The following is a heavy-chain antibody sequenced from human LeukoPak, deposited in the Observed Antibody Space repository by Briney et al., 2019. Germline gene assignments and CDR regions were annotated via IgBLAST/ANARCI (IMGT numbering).Heavy chain of an antibody. Sequence: SETLSLTCTVSGVSISSSNSYWGWIRQPPGKGLEWIGSIYYSGNTYYNASLKSQVSISIDTSKNQFSLRLTSVTAADTAVYYCARVYEDSRYYYYMDVWGKGTTVTISS. D-gene: IGHD6-6*01. CDR2: IYYSGNT. V-gene: IGHV4-39*01. CDR3: ARVYEDSRYYYYMDV. J-gene: IGHJ6*03. CDR1: GVSISSSNSY.